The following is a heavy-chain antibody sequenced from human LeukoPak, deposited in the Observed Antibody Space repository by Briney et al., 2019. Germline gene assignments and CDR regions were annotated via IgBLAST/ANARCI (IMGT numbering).Heavy chain of an antibody. D-gene: IGHD4-17*01. Sequence: PSETLSLTCSVSGGSISSYYWSWIRQPPGKGLEWIGYIYYSGSTNYNPSLKSRVTISVDTSKNQFSLKLSSVTAADTAVYYCARGTVTTEFDYWGQGTLVTVSS. V-gene: IGHV4-59*01. J-gene: IGHJ4*02. CDR2: IYYSGST. CDR1: GGSISSYY. CDR3: ARGTVTTEFDY.